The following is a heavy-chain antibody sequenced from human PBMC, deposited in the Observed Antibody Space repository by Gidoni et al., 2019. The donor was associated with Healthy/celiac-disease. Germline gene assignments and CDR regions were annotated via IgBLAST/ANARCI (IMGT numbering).Heavy chain of an antibody. D-gene: IGHD3-10*01. CDR2: IWYDGSKK. V-gene: IGHV3-33*01. J-gene: IGHJ4*02. Sequence: QVQLVESGGGVVQPGRSLRLSFAASGFIFSNYGIHWVAVIWYDGSKKYYADSVKGRFTISRDNSKNTLYLQMNSLRAEDTAVYYCARMVGAGGFDYRGQGTLATVSS. CDR1: GFIFSNYG. CDR3: ARMVGAGGFDY.